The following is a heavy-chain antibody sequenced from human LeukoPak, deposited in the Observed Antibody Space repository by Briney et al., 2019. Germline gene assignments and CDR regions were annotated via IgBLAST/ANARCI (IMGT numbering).Heavy chain of an antibody. V-gene: IGHV3-7*03. CDR1: GFTFSDKW. J-gene: IGHJ5*02. CDR2: IKKDGSQK. Sequence: GGSLRLSCVASGFTFSDKWMSWVRQAPGKGPEWVASIKKDGSQKYYVDSVKGRFTISRDNAQNSLYLQMNSLRVEDTAIYSCARVGWELLNLHFDPWGQGTLVTVST. D-gene: IGHD1-26*01. CDR3: ARVGWELLNLHFDP.